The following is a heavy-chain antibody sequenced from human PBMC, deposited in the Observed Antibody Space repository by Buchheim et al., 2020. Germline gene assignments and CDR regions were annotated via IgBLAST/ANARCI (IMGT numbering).Heavy chain of an antibody. Sequence: QVQLVQSGAEVKKPGASVKVSCKASGYTFTGYYMHWVRQAPGQGLEWMGWINPNSGGTNYAQKFQGRVTMTRDTSISTAYMELSRRRSDDTAVYYCARVVAAAGRGGGDWFDPWGQGTL. CDR1: GYTFTGYY. CDR3: ARVVAAAGRGGGDWFDP. J-gene: IGHJ5*02. V-gene: IGHV1-2*02. D-gene: IGHD6-13*01. CDR2: INPNSGGT.